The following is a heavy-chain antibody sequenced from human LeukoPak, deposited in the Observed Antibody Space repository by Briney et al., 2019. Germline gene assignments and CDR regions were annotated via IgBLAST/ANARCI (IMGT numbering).Heavy chain of an antibody. J-gene: IGHJ6*03. CDR2: IFASGGT. V-gene: IGHV4-4*07. CDR3: ARAWVTGIKNYYYYYMDV. Sequence: SETLSLTCSVSGGSISSFYWSWVRQPARKGLEWIGRIFASGGTSYNPSLKSRVTISVDKSKNQFSLNVSSVSAADTAVYFCARAWVTGIKNYYYYYMDVWGKGTTVTVSS. D-gene: IGHD2-21*02. CDR1: GGSISSFY.